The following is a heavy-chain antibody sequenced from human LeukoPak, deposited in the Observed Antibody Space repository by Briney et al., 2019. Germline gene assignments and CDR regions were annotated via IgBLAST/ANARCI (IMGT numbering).Heavy chain of an antibody. D-gene: IGHD5-12*01. J-gene: IGHJ6*03. CDR3: AKDGYSGYDIVNYYFYYMDV. V-gene: IGHV3-33*06. Sequence: PGGSLRLSWATSGFTFSFYGIHWVRQAPGKGLEWVAVIWYDGSNEYYADSVKGRFTISRDNSKNTVYLQMNSLRAEDTAVYYCAKDGYSGYDIVNYYFYYMDVWGKGTTVTVSS. CDR2: IWYDGSNE. CDR1: GFTFSFYG.